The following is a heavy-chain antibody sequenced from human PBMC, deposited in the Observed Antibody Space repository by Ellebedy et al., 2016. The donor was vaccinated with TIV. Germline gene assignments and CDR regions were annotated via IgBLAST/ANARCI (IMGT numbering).Heavy chain of an antibody. Sequence: MPSETLSLTCTVSGASLDEGNYYWSWIRQTPGKGLEWIGYIYYSGSTYYTPSLKSRVTISVDLSKSQFSLSLNSVTAADTAVYYCARDGWGTGSDIWGQGTLVIVSS. D-gene: IGHD1-1*01. V-gene: IGHV4-30-4*01. J-gene: IGHJ3*02. CDR1: GASLDEGNYY. CDR3: ARDGWGTGSDI. CDR2: IYYSGST.